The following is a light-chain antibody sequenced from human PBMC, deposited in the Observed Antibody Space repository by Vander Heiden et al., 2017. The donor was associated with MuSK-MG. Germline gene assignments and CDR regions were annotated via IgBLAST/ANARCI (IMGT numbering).Light chain of an antibody. CDR2: AAS. V-gene: IGKV1-39*01. CDR1: QTIRNF. Sequence: DIQLTQSPSSLSASVGDRVTITCRSSQTIRNFLNWYQQRPGKAPRLLIFAASNLQSGVPSRFSGSGSGTDFTLTITRLQPEDFATYFCQQRDSVPRTFGQGTKVEIK. J-gene: IGKJ1*01. CDR3: QQRDSVPRT.